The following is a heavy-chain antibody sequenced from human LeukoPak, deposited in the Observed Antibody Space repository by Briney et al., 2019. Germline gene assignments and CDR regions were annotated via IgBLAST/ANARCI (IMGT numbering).Heavy chain of an antibody. CDR3: ARNSAVATSRSWFDP. Sequence: MPSETLSLTCSVFDGSISNYYWSWIRQPPGKGLEWIGYACYSGSTTYNPSLESRVTISVDTSKNQFSLKLTAVTAADTAVYYCARNSAVATSRSWFDPWGQGTLVTVSS. CDR2: ACYSGST. D-gene: IGHD6-19*01. V-gene: IGHV4-59*08. J-gene: IGHJ5*02. CDR1: DGSISNYY.